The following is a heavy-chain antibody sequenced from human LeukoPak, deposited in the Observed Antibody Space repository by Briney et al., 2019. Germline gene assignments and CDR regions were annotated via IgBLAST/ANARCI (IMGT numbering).Heavy chain of an antibody. D-gene: IGHD3-9*01. CDR1: GGPISSYY. J-gene: IGHJ4*02. Sequence: SETLSLTCTVSGGPISSYYWSWIRQPAEKGLEWIGRIYTSGSTNYNPSLKSRVTMSVDTSKNQFSLKLSSVTAADTAVYYCARDYDILTGYSQLDYWGQGTLVTVSS. V-gene: IGHV4-4*07. CDR2: IYTSGST. CDR3: ARDYDILTGYSQLDY.